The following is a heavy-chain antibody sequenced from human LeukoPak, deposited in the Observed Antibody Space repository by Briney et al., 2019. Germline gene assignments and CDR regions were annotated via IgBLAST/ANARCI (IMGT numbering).Heavy chain of an antibody. CDR2: IYPGDSDT. D-gene: IGHD3-10*01. Sequence: GESLKISCKGSGYSFTNYWIGWVRQMPGKGLEWMGIIYPGDSDTRYSPSFQGQVTISADKSISTAYLQWSSLKASDTAMHYCARRASKYYYGSGSPYFDYWGQGTLVTVSS. CDR3: ARRASKYYYGSGSPYFDY. CDR1: GYSFTNYW. V-gene: IGHV5-51*01. J-gene: IGHJ4*02.